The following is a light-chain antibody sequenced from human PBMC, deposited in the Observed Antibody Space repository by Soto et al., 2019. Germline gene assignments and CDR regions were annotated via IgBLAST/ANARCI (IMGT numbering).Light chain of an antibody. V-gene: IGLV2-14*01. Sequence: QSVLTQPDSVSGSPGQSITISCTGTSSEVGGHNYVSWYQQHPGKAPKLMIYEVSNRPSGVSNRFSGSKSGNTASLTISGLQAEDEADYYCSSYTSSSTLVFGGGTKVTVL. CDR2: EVS. CDR1: SSEVGGHNY. CDR3: SSYTSSSTLV. J-gene: IGLJ2*01.